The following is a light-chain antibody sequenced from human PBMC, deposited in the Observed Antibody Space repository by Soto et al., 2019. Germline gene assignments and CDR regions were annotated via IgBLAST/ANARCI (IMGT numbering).Light chain of an antibody. J-gene: IGLJ3*02. CDR1: NSDVGGYDF. Sequence: QSALTQPPSASGSPGQSVTISCTGTNSDVGGYDFVSWYQQHPGKAPKLMIYEANKRPSGVPDRFSGSKSGNTASLTVSVLQAEDEASYYCSSFAGSNNGLFGGGTQLTVL. V-gene: IGLV2-8*01. CDR3: SSFAGSNNGL. CDR2: EAN.